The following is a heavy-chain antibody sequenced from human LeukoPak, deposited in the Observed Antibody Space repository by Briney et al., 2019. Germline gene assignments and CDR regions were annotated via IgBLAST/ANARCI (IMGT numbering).Heavy chain of an antibody. V-gene: IGHV1-18*01. CDR2: ISAYNGNT. CDR1: GYTFTSYG. Sequence: ASVKVSCKASGYTFTSYGISWVRQAPGQGLERMGWISAYNGNTNYAQKLQGRVTMTTDTSTSTAYMELRSLRSDDTAVYYCARDRLKVYCSSTSCWPPFDYWGQGTLVTVSS. CDR3: ARDRLKVYCSSTSCWPPFDY. J-gene: IGHJ4*02. D-gene: IGHD2-2*01.